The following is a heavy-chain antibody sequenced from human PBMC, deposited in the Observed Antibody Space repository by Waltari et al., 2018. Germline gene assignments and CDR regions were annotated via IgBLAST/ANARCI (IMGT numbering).Heavy chain of an antibody. V-gene: IGHV4-59*01. J-gene: IGHJ6*03. Sequence: QVQLQESGPGLVKPSETLSLTCTVSGGSISSYYWSWIRQPPGKGLEWIGYIYYSGSTNYNPSLKSRVTISVDTSKNQFSLKLSSVTAADTAVYYCARGLSSSWPSNYYYYYYMDVWGKGTTVIVSS. CDR3: ARGLSSSWPSNYYYYYYMDV. CDR1: GGSISSYY. D-gene: IGHD6-13*01. CDR2: IYYSGST.